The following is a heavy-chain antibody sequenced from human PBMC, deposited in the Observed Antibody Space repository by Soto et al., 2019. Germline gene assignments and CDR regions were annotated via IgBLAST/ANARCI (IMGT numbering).Heavy chain of an antibody. CDR2: IWYDGSNK. CDR3: AKDGRYLGYCSGGSCYYN. V-gene: IGHV3-33*06. D-gene: IGHD2-15*01. CDR1: GCTFSSYG. Sequence: GGSMRLSCGAAGCTFSSYGMHWVRKAPGKGLEWVAVIWYDGSNKYYADSVKGRFTISRDNSKNTLYLQMNSLRAEDTAVYYCAKDGRYLGYCSGGSCYYNWGQGTLVPVSS. J-gene: IGHJ4*02.